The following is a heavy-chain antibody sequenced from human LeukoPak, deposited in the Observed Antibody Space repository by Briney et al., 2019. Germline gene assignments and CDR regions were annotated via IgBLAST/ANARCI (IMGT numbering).Heavy chain of an antibody. CDR2: VDPEDGYT. CDR1: GYTFTDFY. V-gene: IGHV1-69-2*01. J-gene: IGHJ4*02. Sequence: ASVKVSCKASGYTFTDFYIHWVQQAPGKGLEWMGRVDPEDGYTIYAEKFQGRVTITADTSTDTAYLDLSTLTSDDPAVYYCAAPTASGSYSWGQGILVTVSS. D-gene: IGHD1-26*01. CDR3: AAPTASGSYS.